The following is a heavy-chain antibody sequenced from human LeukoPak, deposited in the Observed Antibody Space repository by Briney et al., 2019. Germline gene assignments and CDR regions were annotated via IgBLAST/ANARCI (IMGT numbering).Heavy chain of an antibody. Sequence: GGSLRHSYAPSGFTFSRYAMHWVRPAPAKGLQWVAFISFDGTNQFYADSVKGQFTISRDNSKNALYLQMNSLRAEDTAVYYCAKGGYYERPWYFDYWGQGTLVTVSS. V-gene: IGHV3-30*18. J-gene: IGHJ4*02. CDR3: AKGGYYERPWYFDY. D-gene: IGHD3-22*01. CDR1: GFTFSRYA. CDR2: ISFDGTNQ.